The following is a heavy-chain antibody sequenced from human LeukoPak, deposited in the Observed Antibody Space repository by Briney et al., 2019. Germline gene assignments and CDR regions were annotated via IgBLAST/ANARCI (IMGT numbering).Heavy chain of an antibody. V-gene: IGHV1-2*04. D-gene: IGHD3-16*01. CDR2: INPNSGGT. J-gene: IGHJ3*02. CDR1: GYTFTGYY. Sequence: ASVKASCKASGYTFTGYYMHWVRQAPGQGLEWMGWINPNSGGTNYAQKFQGWVTMTRDTSISTAYMELSRLRSDDTAVYYCARVRALYDYPASDGVFDIWGQGTMVTVSS. CDR3: ARVRALYDYPASDGVFDI.